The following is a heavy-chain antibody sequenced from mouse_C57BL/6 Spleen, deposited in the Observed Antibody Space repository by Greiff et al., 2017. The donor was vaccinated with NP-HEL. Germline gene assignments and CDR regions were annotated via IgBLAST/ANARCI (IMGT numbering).Heavy chain of an antibody. CDR3: ARERYAMDY. Sequence: VQVVESGPELVKPGASVKISCKASGYAFSSSWMNWVKQRPGKGLEWIGRIYPGDGDTNYNGKFKGKATLTADKSSSTAYMQLSSLTSEDSAVYFCARERYAMDYWGQGTSVTVSS. J-gene: IGHJ4*01. CDR1: GYAFSSSW. CDR2: IYPGDGDT. V-gene: IGHV1-82*01.